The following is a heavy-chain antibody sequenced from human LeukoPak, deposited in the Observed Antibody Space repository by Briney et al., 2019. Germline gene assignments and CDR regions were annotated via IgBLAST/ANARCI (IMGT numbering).Heavy chain of an antibody. V-gene: IGHV3-23*01. D-gene: IGHD6-13*01. Sequence: PGGSLRLSCAASGFTFGSSAMSWVRQAPGKGPEWVSTFSRSGPDTYYADSVKGPFTIFRDNSKNTLYLQMNSLRAEDTAVYYCAKGSLGSWYYFDYWGQGTLVTVSS. CDR2: FSRSGPDT. J-gene: IGHJ4*02. CDR1: GFTFGSSA. CDR3: AKGSLGSWYYFDY.